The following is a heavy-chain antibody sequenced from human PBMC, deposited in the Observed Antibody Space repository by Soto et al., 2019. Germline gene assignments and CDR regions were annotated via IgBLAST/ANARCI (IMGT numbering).Heavy chain of an antibody. CDR1: GFSFGDYA. CDR3: AKDVGSRGWYDVFDS. J-gene: IGHJ4*02. Sequence: EVQLVESGGGLVQPGRYLRLSCAASGFSFGDYAMQWVRQVTGKGLGWVSSISWNGESIGYAGSVKGRFTISRDNGKSSVYLQMNSLRGEDTALYYCAKDVGSRGWYDVFDSWGQGTLVTVSA. CDR2: ISWNGESI. V-gene: IGHV3-9*01. D-gene: IGHD6-19*01.